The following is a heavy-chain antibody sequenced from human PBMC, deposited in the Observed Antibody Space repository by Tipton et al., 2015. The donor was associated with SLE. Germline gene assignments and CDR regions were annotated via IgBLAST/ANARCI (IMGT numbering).Heavy chain of an antibody. CDR1: GVSINSGAYY. J-gene: IGHJ4*02. CDR3: ARQSMAARPDFDF. V-gene: IGHV4-31*03. CDR2: IYYTGTT. Sequence: TLSLTCTVSGVSINSGAYYWSWIRQHPGKGLEWIGYIYYTGTTYYNPSLKSRITIPLDTSRNQFSLQLTSVTAADTAVYYCARQSMAARPDFDFWGQGTLVTVSS. D-gene: IGHD6-6*01.